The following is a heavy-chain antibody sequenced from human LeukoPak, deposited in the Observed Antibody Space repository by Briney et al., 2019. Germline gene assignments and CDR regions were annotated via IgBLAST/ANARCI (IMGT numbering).Heavy chain of an antibody. CDR2: IYHSESP. D-gene: IGHD6-13*01. J-gene: IGHJ4*02. Sequence: PSGTLSLTCAVSGGSISSTNWWNWVRQPPGKGLEWIGEIYHSESPNYNPSLKSRVTISVDTSKNQFSLKLSSVTAADTAVYYCARYWSSSWSHREGSFDYWGQGTLVTVSS. CDR1: GGSISSTNW. V-gene: IGHV4-4*02. CDR3: ARYWSSSWSHREGSFDY.